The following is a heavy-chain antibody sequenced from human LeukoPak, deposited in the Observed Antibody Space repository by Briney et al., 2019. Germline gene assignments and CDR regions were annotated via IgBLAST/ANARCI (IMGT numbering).Heavy chain of an antibody. CDR1: GYTFTGYY. V-gene: IGHV1-2*02. CDR2: INPNSGGT. Sequence: ASVKVSCKASGYTFTGYYMHWVRQAPGQGLEWMGWINPNSGGTNYTQKFQGRVTMTRDTSISTAYMELSRLRSDDTAVYYCARAHYDFWSGYPYYYYYMDVWGKGTTVTVSS. D-gene: IGHD3-3*01. CDR3: ARAHYDFWSGYPYYYYYMDV. J-gene: IGHJ6*03.